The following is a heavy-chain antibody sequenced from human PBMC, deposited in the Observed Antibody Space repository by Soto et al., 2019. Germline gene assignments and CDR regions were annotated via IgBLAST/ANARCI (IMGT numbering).Heavy chain of an antibody. CDR1: GGSISSYY. CDR3: ARVKQQLVGSLGYYGMDV. J-gene: IGHJ6*02. V-gene: IGHV4-59*01. CDR2: IYYSGST. Sequence: SETLSLTCTASGGSISSYYWSWIRQPPGKGLEWIGYIYYSGSTNYNPSLKSRVTISVDTSKNQFSLKLSSVTAADTAVYYCARVKQQLVGSLGYYGMDVWGQGTTVTVSS. D-gene: IGHD6-13*01.